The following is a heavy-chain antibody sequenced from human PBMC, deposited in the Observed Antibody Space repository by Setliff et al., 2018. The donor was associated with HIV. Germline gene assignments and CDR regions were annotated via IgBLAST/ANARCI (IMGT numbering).Heavy chain of an antibody. CDR3: ARLTRGGSYLSDY. V-gene: IGHV3-21*01. D-gene: IGHD1-26*01. CDR1: GFTFSSYS. Sequence: GGSLRLSCAASGFTFSSYSMNWVRQAPGKGLEWVSSISIYSSNIYYADSVKGRFTISRDNAKNSLYLQMNSLRAEDTAVYYCARLTRGGSYLSDYWGQGTLVTVSS. J-gene: IGHJ4*02. CDR2: ISIYSSNI.